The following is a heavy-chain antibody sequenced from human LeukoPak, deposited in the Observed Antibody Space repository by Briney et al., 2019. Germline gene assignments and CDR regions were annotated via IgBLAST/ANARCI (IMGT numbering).Heavy chain of an antibody. J-gene: IGHJ4*02. V-gene: IGHV4-59*01. CDR1: GGSISPYS. CDR3: ARYDSNTYTFDY. Sequence: SETLSLTCTVSGGSISPYSWGWIRQSPGKGLEWIGYIYYSGNINHNPSPKSRVTISIDTSKQQFSLKLSSVTAADTAVYYCARYDSNTYTFDYWGQGTLVPVSS. D-gene: IGHD3-22*01. CDR2: IYYSGNI.